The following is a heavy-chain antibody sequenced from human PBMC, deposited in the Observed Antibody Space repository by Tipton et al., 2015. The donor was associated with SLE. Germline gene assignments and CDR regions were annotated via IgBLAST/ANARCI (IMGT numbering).Heavy chain of an antibody. V-gene: IGHV1-18*04. CDR1: GYRFKDYG. CDR3: ARDESLLPCGY. D-gene: IGHD2-21*01. J-gene: IGHJ4*02. Sequence: QVQLVQSGPEVKKPGTSVKVSCKASGYRFKDYGITWVRQAPGHVLEWMGWISGDLGNTNYPQKFQGRVTKTIDPSTSTTYMELRSLTSDDTAVYYCARDESLLPCGYWGQGTLVTVSA. CDR2: ISGDLGNT.